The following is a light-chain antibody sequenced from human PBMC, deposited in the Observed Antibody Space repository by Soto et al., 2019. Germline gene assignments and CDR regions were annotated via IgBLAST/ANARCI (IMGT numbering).Light chain of an antibody. Sequence: EIVSTQSPGTLSLSPGERATLSCRASQSVSSNYLAWYQQKPGQAPRLLIYGASSRATGIPDRFSGSGSGTDFTLTISRLEPEDFAVYYCQQYDSSPLTFGGGTKVEIK. CDR2: GAS. V-gene: IGKV3-20*01. CDR1: QSVSSNY. J-gene: IGKJ4*01. CDR3: QQYDSSPLT.